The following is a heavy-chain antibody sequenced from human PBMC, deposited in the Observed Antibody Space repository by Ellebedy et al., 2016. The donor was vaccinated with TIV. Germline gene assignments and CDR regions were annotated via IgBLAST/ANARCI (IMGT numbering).Heavy chain of an antibody. CDR2: INHSGST. CDR1: GGSFSGYY. J-gene: IGHJ4*02. D-gene: IGHD5-12*01. V-gene: IGHV4-34*01. Sequence: SETLSLTXAVYGGSFSGYYWSWIRQPPGKGLEWIGEINHSGSTNYNPSLKSRVTISVDTSKNQFSLKLSSVTAADTAVYYCAINLGMDLVPLPLAFDYWGQGTLVTASS. CDR3: AINLGMDLVPLPLAFDY.